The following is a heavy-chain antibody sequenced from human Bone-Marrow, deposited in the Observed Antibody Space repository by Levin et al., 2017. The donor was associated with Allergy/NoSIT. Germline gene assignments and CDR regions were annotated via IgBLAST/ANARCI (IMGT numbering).Heavy chain of an antibody. Sequence: LSLTCAASGFIFSSYWMSWVRQAPGKGLEWVANIKHDGSEKYYVDSVKGRFTISRDNAKNSLYLQMNSLRAEDTALYYCARDHRLTVTTWFDPWGQGTLVTVSS. CDR1: GFIFSSYW. V-gene: IGHV3-7*01. J-gene: IGHJ5*02. CDR2: IKHDGSEK. D-gene: IGHD4-17*01. CDR3: ARDHRLTVTTWFDP.